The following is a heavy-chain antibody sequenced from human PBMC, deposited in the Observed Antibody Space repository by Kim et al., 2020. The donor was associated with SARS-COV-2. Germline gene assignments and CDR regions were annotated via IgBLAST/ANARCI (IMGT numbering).Heavy chain of an antibody. CDR2: IHSYGSST. CDR3: ARDGGGSFFDY. D-gene: IGHD3-16*01. CDR1: GFTFSSYW. V-gene: IGHV3-74*01. Sequence: GGSLRLSCAASGFTFSSYWMHWVRQVPGKGLMWVSRIHSYGSSTNYADSVKGRFTISRDNAKKTLSLQMNSLRAEDTAVYYCARDGGGSFFDYWGQGTLVTVSS. J-gene: IGHJ4*02.